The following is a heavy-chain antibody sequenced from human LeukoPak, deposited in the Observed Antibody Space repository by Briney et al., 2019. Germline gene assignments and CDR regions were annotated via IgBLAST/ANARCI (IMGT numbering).Heavy chain of an antibody. V-gene: IGHV4-38-2*01. J-gene: IGHJ4*02. D-gene: IGHD1-26*01. CDR3: ARVSDGSGSYYFDY. CDR1: GYSISSGYY. CDR2: IYHSGNT. Sequence: PSETLSLTCAVSGYSISSGYYWGWIRQPPGKGLEWIGSIYHSGNTYYNPSLRGRVTISLDTSKNQFSLKLSSVTAADTAVYYCARVSDGSGSYYFDYWGQGTLLTVSS.